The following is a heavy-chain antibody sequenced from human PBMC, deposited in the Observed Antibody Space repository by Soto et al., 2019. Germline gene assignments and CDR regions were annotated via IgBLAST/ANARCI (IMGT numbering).Heavy chain of an antibody. CDR1: GFIFISYE. J-gene: IGHJ6*02. V-gene: IGHV3-48*03. CDR3: ARKSQWLSGYIYHGMDV. D-gene: IGHD6-19*01. Sequence: PWGSLRLSCAGSGFIFISYEFNCVRLAPLKWLEWVSYISHGGGATHYGDSVKGRFTISRDDATSSLYLQMDSLRVEDTAVYFCARKSQWLSGYIYHGMDVWGQGITVTVSS. CDR2: ISHGGGAT.